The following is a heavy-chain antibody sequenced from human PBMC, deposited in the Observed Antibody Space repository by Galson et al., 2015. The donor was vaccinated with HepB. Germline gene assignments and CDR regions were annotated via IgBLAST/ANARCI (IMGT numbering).Heavy chain of an antibody. J-gene: IGHJ4*02. V-gene: IGHV3-23*01. Sequence: SLRLSCAASGFTFSSYAMSWVRQAPGKGLEWVSAISGSGGSTYYADSVKGRFTISRDNSKNTLYLQMNSLRAEDTAVYYCAKGLGYCSSTSCYTWDYWGQGTLVTVSS. CDR3: AKGLGYCSSTSCYTWDY. CDR2: ISGSGGST. CDR1: GFTFSSYA. D-gene: IGHD2-2*02.